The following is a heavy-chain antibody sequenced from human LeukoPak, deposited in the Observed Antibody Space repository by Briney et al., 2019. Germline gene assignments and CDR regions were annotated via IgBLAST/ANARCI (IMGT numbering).Heavy chain of an antibody. Sequence: SETLSLTCTVSGGSISSGSYYWSWIRQPPGKGLEWIGSIYHSGSTYYNPSLKSRVTISLDTTKNQFSLRVNSVTAVDTALYYCARDTAMYRAFDIWGQGTMVTVSS. CDR2: IYHSGST. CDR1: GGSISSGSYY. CDR3: ARDTAMYRAFDI. J-gene: IGHJ3*02. V-gene: IGHV4-39*07. D-gene: IGHD2-8*01.